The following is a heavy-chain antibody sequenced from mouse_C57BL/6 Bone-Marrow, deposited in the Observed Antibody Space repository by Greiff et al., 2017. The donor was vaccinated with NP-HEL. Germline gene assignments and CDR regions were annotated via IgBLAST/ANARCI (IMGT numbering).Heavy chain of an antibody. CDR2: ISSGGDYI. J-gene: IGHJ3*01. V-gene: IGHV5-9-1*02. D-gene: IGHD4-1*01. CDR1: GFTFSSYA. Sequence: EVKLVESGEGLVKPGGSLKLSCAASGFTFSSYAMSWVRQTPEKRLEWVAYISSGGDYIYYADTVKGRFTISRDNARNTLYLQMSRLKSEDTAMYYCTRDRLGRFAYWGQGTLVTVSA. CDR3: TRDRLGRFAY.